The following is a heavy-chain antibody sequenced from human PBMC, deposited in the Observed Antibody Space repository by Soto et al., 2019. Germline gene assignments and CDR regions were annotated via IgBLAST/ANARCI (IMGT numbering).Heavy chain of an antibody. CDR1: GYTLTSYA. Sequence: ASVNVSCKASGYTLTSYAMHWVRQAPGQRLEWMGWINAGNGNTKYSQKFQGRVTITRDTSASTAYMELSSLRSEDTAVYYCARGDQQLLLYYFDYWGQGTLVTVST. CDR2: INAGNGNT. D-gene: IGHD6-13*01. CDR3: ARGDQQLLLYYFDY. V-gene: IGHV1-3*01. J-gene: IGHJ4*02.